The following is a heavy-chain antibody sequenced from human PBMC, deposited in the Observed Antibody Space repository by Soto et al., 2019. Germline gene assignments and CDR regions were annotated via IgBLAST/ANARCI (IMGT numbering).Heavy chain of an antibody. D-gene: IGHD6-13*01. J-gene: IGHJ5*02. V-gene: IGHV3-33*01. Sequence: GGSLRLSXAASGFTFSSYGMHWVRQAPGKGLEWVAVIWYDGSNKYYADSVKGRFTISRDNSKNTLYLQMNSLRAEDTAVYYCARMSIAAAGTWFDPWGQGTLVTVSS. CDR2: IWYDGSNK. CDR3: ARMSIAAAGTWFDP. CDR1: GFTFSSYG.